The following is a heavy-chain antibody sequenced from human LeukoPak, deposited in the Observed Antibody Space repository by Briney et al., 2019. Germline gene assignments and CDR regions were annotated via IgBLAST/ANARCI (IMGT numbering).Heavy chain of an antibody. CDR2: IYYSGST. J-gene: IGHJ3*02. V-gene: IGHV4-59*01. CDR1: GGSISSYY. Sequence: PSETLSLTCTVSGGSISSYYWSWIRQPPGKGLEWIGYIYYSGSTNYNPSLKNRVTISVDTSKNQFSLKLSSVTAADTAVYYCARGGCFWSRLDIWGQGTMVTVSS. D-gene: IGHD3-3*01. CDR3: ARGGCFWSRLDI.